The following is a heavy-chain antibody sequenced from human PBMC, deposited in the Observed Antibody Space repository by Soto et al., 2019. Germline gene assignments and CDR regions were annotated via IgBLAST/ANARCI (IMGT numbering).Heavy chain of an antibody. CDR3: ARFYGAGMVYANYYYGMDV. CDR2: ISAYNGNT. V-gene: IGHV1-18*01. J-gene: IGHJ6*02. D-gene: IGHD2-8*01. Sequence: GASVKVSCKASGYTFTSYGISWVRQAPGQGLEWMGWISAYNGNTNYAQKLQGRVTMTTDTSTSTAYMELRSLRSDDTAVYYCARFYGAGMVYANYYYGMDVWGQGTTVTVSS. CDR1: GYTFTSYG.